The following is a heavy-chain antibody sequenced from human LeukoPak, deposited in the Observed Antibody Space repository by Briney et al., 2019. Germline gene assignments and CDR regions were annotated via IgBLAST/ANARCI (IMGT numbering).Heavy chain of an antibody. J-gene: IGHJ5*02. D-gene: IGHD3-22*01. CDR2: INHSGST. Sequence: KPSETLSLTCAVYGGSFSGYYWSWIRQPPGKGLEWIGEINHSGSTNYNPSLKSRVTISVDTSKNQFSLKLSSVTAADTAVYYCARVVVSGYLVWFDPWGQGTLVTVSS. CDR3: ARVVVSGYLVWFDP. CDR1: GGSFSGYY. V-gene: IGHV4-34*01.